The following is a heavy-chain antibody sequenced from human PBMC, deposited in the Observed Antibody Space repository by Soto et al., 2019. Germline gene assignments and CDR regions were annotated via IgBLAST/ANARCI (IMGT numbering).Heavy chain of an antibody. V-gene: IGHV3-30*03. CDR1: GFTVSSYG. Sequence: QVQLEESGGGVVQPGRSLRLSCAVSGFTVSSYGMHWVRQAPGKGLEWVAVISRDGRTTFYADSVKGRFTISKHNSRNTLSLEMNSLREDDMAVYYCTGEVASGYWGQGTLVTVSS. D-gene: IGHD2-8*02. CDR2: ISRDGRTT. J-gene: IGHJ4*02. CDR3: TGEVASGY.